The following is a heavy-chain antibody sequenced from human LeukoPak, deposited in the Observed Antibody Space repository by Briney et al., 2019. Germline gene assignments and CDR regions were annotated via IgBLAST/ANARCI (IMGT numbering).Heavy chain of an antibody. CDR3: TISAPGKRYFDN. CDR2: INTDGSST. Sequence: GGSLRLSCAGSGFTFSNYWMYWVRQAPGEGLVCVSRINTDGSSTSYADSVTRRFTISRDDAKNTLYLQMNSLRTEDTAVYYCTISAPGKRYFDNWGQGALVTVSS. D-gene: IGHD3-10*01. CDR1: GFTFSNYW. V-gene: IGHV3-74*03. J-gene: IGHJ4*02.